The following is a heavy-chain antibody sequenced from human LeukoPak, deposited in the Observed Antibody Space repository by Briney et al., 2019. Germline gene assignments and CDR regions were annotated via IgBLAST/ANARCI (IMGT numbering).Heavy chain of an antibody. J-gene: IGHJ4*02. Sequence: GGSLRLSCAASGFTSSSYWMHWVRHAPGKGLVWVSRINSDGSSTNYADSVKGRFTISRDNAKNTLYLQMNSLSAEDTAVYYCVRDLSGGSCYWGQGTLVTVSS. CDR2: INSDGSST. V-gene: IGHV3-74*01. CDR3: VRDLSGGSCY. CDR1: GFTSSSYW. D-gene: IGHD2-15*01.